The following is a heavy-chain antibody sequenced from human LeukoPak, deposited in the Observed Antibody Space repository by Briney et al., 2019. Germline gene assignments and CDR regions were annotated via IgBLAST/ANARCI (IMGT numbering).Heavy chain of an antibody. J-gene: IGHJ4*02. V-gene: IGHV4-4*02. CDR3: AREGGFYRPLDY. Sequence: SDTLSLTCGVSGGSVSSTNWWTWIRQPPGKGLEWIGEVHLDGRTNFNPSLKSRLTMSVDLSENHVSLKLTSVTAADTAVYYCAREGGFYRPLDYSGQGTLVTVSS. CDR2: VHLDGRT. D-gene: IGHD6-25*01. CDR1: GGSVSSTNW.